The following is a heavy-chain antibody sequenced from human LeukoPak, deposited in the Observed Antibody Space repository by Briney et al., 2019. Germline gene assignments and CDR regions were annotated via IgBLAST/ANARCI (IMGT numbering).Heavy chain of an antibody. J-gene: IGHJ4*02. D-gene: IGHD3-3*01. CDR1: GFTFSSYA. CDR2: ISYDGSNK. Sequence: GGSLRLSCAASGFTFSSYAMHWVRQAPGKGLEWVAVISYDGSNKYYAGSVKGRFTISRDNSKNTLYLQMNSLRAEDTALYYCVRDFEWSFDTWDQGTLVTVSS. V-gene: IGHV3-30*04. CDR3: VRDFEWSFDT.